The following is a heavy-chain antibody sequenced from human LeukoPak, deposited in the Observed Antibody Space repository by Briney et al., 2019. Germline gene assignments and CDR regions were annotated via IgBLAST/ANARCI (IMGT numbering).Heavy chain of an antibody. J-gene: IGHJ4*02. Sequence: GGSLRLSCAASGFTFSSYGMHWVRQAPGKGLGWVAFIRYDGSNKYYADSVKGRFTISRDNSKNRLYLQMKSLRPEDTAVYYCARGDGYCSSASCSGNWGQGTLVTVSS. CDR3: ARGDGYCSSASCSGN. D-gene: IGHD2-2*03. V-gene: IGHV3-30*02. CDR1: GFTFSSYG. CDR2: IRYDGSNK.